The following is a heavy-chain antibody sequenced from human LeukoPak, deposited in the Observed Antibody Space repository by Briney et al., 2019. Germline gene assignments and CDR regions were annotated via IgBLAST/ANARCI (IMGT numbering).Heavy chain of an antibody. Sequence: GGSLRLSCAASGFTFSIYAMSWVRQAPGKGLEWVSTISSGGTTCYADSVKGRFTIFRDNSRNTLYLQMNSLRAEDTAVYYCAKWYTSDSYYYGMDVWGQGTMVTVSS. V-gene: IGHV3-23*01. CDR3: AKWYTSDSYYYGMDV. D-gene: IGHD1-1*01. CDR2: ISSGGTT. CDR1: GFTFSIYA. J-gene: IGHJ6*02.